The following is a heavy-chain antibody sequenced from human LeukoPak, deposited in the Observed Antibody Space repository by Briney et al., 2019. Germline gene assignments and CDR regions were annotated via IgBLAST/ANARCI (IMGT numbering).Heavy chain of an antibody. V-gene: IGHV3-72*01. CDR1: GFTFSDHY. CDR2: TRNKANSYTT. J-gene: IGHJ4*02. Sequence: GGSLRLSCAASGFTFSDHYMDWVRQAPGKGLEWVGRTRNKANSYTTEYAASGRGRFTISRDESKNSLYLQMNSLKTQDTAVYYCALVAATGYLDYWGQGTLVTVSS. D-gene: IGHD1-26*01. CDR3: ALVAATGYLDY.